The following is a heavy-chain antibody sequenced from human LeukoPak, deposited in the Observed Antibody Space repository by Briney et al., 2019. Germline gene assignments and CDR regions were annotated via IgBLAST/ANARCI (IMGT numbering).Heavy chain of an antibody. CDR2: ISSSSGYI. J-gene: IGHJ6*03. D-gene: IGHD6-19*01. V-gene: IGHV3-21*01. Sequence: GGSLRLSCVVSGFTFSTFTMNWVRQAPGKGLEWVSCISSSSGYIYYADSVKGRFTISRDNAKNSLYLQMNSLRAEDTAVYYCARVWTGQWPPHYYYMDVWGKGTTVAISS. CDR1: GFTFSTFT. CDR3: ARVWTGQWPPHYYYMDV.